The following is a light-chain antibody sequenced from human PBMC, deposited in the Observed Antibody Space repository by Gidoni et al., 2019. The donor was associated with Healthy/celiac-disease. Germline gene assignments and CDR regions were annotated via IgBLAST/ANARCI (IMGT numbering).Light chain of an antibody. Sequence: DIQMTQSPSSLSASVGDRVTITCRASQSISSYLHWYQQKPGKAPKLLIYAESSLQSGLPSRFSGSGSGTYFTLTISSLQPEDFATDYCQQSYSTLTFGPGTKVEIK. J-gene: IGKJ3*01. CDR1: QSISSY. CDR2: AES. V-gene: IGKV1-39*01. CDR3: QQSYSTLT.